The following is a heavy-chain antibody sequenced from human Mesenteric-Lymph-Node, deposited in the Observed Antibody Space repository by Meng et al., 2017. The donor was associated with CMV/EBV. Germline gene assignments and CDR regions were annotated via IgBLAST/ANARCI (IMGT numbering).Heavy chain of an antibody. CDR3: GVYSYGSD. J-gene: IGHJ4*02. D-gene: IGHD5-18*01. CDR2: ISGSGGST. Sequence: LRLSCAGSGLRFTDASMTWVRQAPGKGLEWVSAISGSGGSTYYADSVKGRFTISRDNSKNTLYLQMNSLRAEDTAVYYCGVYSYGSDWGQGTLVTVSS. CDR1: GLRFTDAS. V-gene: IGHV3-23*01.